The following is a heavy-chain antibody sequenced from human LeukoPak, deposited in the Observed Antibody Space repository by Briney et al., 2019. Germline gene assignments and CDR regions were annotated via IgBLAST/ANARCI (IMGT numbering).Heavy chain of an antibody. V-gene: IGHV3-74*01. Sequence: GGSLRLSCAASGFTFSNYWIHWVRQAPGKWLVWVSRISSDGSSTSYADSVKGRFTISRDNAKNTLYLQMNSLRAEDTAVYYCARAPYCGGDCYSRYFDLRGRGTLVTVSS. CDR1: GFTFSNYW. CDR2: ISSDGSST. CDR3: ARAPYCGGDCYSRYFDL. D-gene: IGHD2-21*02. J-gene: IGHJ2*01.